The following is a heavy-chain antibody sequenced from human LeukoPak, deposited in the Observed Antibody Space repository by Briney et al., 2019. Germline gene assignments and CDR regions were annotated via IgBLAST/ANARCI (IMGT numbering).Heavy chain of an antibody. Sequence: ASVKVSCKASGYTFTGYYMHWVRQAPGQGLEWMGWINPNSGGTNYAQKFQGRVTMTRDTSISTAYMELSRLRSDDTAVYYCARSPGSSWYNNWFDPWGQGTPVTVSS. J-gene: IGHJ5*02. CDR1: GYTFTGYY. D-gene: IGHD6-13*01. V-gene: IGHV1-2*02. CDR3: ARSPGSSWYNNWFDP. CDR2: INPNSGGT.